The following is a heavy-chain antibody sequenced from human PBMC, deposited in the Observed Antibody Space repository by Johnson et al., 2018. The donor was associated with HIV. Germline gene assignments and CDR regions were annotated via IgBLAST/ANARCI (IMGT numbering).Heavy chain of an antibody. J-gene: IGHJ3*02. CDR2: INWNGGST. CDR3: AREGLRHDAFDI. CDR1: GFTFDDYG. D-gene: IGHD5-12*01. Sequence: VQLLESGGGLVQPGRSLRLSCAASGFTFDDYGMSWVRQAPGKGLEWVSGINWNGGSTGYADSVKGRFTISRDNAKNYLYLQMNSLRAEDTALYYCAREGLRHDAFDIWGQGTMVTVSS. V-gene: IGHV3-20*04.